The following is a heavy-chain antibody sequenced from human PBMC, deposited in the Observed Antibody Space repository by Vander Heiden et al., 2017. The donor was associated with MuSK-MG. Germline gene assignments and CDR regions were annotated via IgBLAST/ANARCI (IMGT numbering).Heavy chain of an antibody. V-gene: IGHV4-59*01. Sequence: QVQLQESGPGLVKPSETLSLTCTVSGGSISSYYWSWIRQPPGKGLEWIGYIYYSGSTNYNPSLKSRVTISVDTSKNQFSLKLSSLTAADTAVYYCARGTASGYSSGWYSVDAFDIWGQGTMVTVSS. D-gene: IGHD6-19*01. CDR1: GGSISSYY. CDR3: ARGTASGYSSGWYSVDAFDI. CDR2: IYYSGST. J-gene: IGHJ3*02.